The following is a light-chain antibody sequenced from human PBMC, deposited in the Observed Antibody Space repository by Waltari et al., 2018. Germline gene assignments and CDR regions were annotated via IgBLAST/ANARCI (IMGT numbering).Light chain of an antibody. CDR3: ATWDNNLKDVV. CDR2: DNN. Sequence: QSVLTPPPSVSAAPGPKVTISCSGSSSNIGNYYVSWYYHLPGAAPKLLIYDNNKRPSGIPDRFSASKSGTSATLGITGLQIGDEADYYCATWDNNLKDVVFGGGTKLTVL. J-gene: IGLJ2*01. V-gene: IGLV1-51*01. CDR1: SSNIGNYY.